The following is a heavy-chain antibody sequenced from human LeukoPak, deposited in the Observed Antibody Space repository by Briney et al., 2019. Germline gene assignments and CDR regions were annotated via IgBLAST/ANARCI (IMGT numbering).Heavy chain of an antibody. J-gene: IGHJ4*02. Sequence: PSETLSLTCTVSGGSISSSSYYWSWIRQPPGKGLEWIVYIYYSGSTNYNPSLKSRVTISVDTSKNQFSLKLSSVTAADTAVYYCARGATYSSSHRETPPFDYWGQGTLVTVSS. CDR3: ARGATYSSSHRETPPFDY. D-gene: IGHD6-6*01. CDR1: GGSISSSSYY. CDR2: IYYSGST. V-gene: IGHV4-61*01.